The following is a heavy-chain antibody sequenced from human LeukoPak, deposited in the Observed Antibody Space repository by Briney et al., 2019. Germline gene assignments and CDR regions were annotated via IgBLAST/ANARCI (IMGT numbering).Heavy chain of an antibody. CDR1: GYSISSGYY. J-gene: IGHJ3*01. CDR3: ARDLASSSYNAAFDL. CDR2: FHHSGST. D-gene: IGHD6-13*01. V-gene: IGHV4-38-2*02. Sequence: PSETLSLTCTVSGYSISSGYYWGWIRPPPGKGLEWIGFFHHSGSTNYNPSFKSRVTISADTSNNHFSLRLTSVTAADTAVYYCARDLASSSYNAAFDLWGQGTIVTVSS.